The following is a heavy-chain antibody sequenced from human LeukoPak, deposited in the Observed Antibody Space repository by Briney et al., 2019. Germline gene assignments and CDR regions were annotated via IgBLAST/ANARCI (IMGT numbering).Heavy chain of an antibody. CDR3: ARDGDSSRWPDRNWFDP. Sequence: GGSLRLSCAASGFTLSSYGMHWVRQAPGKGLEWVAVIWYDGSNKYYADSVKGRFTISRDNSKNTLYLQMNSLRAEDTAVYYCARDGDSSRWPDRNWFDPWGQGTLVTVSS. CDR2: IWYDGSNK. CDR1: GFTLSSYG. D-gene: IGHD6-13*01. V-gene: IGHV3-33*01. J-gene: IGHJ5*02.